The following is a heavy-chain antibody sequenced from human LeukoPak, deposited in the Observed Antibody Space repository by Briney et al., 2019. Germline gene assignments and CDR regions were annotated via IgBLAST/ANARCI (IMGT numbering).Heavy chain of an antibody. Sequence: SETLSLTCTVSGGSISSYYWSWIRQPAGKGLEWIGRIYTSGSTNYNPSLKSRVTMSVDTPKNQFSLKLSSVTAADTAVYYCARVKSCSSTSCYTGYYYYYYMDVWGKGTTVTVSS. J-gene: IGHJ6*03. D-gene: IGHD2-2*02. CDR2: IYTSGST. CDR3: ARVKSCSSTSCYTGYYYYYYMDV. V-gene: IGHV4-4*07. CDR1: GGSISSYY.